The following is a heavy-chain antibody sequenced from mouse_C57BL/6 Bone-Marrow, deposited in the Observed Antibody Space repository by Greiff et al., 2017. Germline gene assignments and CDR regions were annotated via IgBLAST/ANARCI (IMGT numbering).Heavy chain of an antibody. CDR3: TTSYYDSY. Sequence: EVMLVESGAELVRPGASVKLSCTASGFNIKDDYMHWVKQRPEQGLEWIGWIDPENGDTEYASKFQGKATITADTSSNTAYLQLSSLTSEDTAVYYCTTSYYDSYWGQGTTLTVSS. D-gene: IGHD1-1*01. CDR2: IDPENGDT. CDR1: GFNIKDDY. V-gene: IGHV14-4*01. J-gene: IGHJ2*01.